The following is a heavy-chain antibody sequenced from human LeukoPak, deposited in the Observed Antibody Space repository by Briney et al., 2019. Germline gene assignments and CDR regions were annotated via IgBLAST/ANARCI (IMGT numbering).Heavy chain of an antibody. J-gene: IGHJ4*02. D-gene: IGHD2-15*01. CDR3: ANQVLSLC. V-gene: IGHV1-18*03. CDR1: GYTFTSYG. CDR2: ISAYNGNT. Sequence: ASVKVCYKASGYTFTSYGISWVRQAPGQGLEWMGWISAYNGNTNDAQKLQGRVTMTTDTTTSTASMELRSLRSDDMAVYNCANQVLSLCWGQGTLVTVSS.